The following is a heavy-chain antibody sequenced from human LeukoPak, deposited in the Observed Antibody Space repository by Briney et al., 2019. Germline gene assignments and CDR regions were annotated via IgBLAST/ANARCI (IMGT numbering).Heavy chain of an antibody. V-gene: IGHV3-30*02. CDR3: AKDPGASVSGFYMDV. D-gene: IGHD2-8*02. J-gene: IGHJ6*03. CDR1: GFTFRNYG. Sequence: GGSLRLSCAASGFTFRNYGMHWVRQATGKGLEWVSFIWSDGNNRFYADSVKGRFTISRDNSKNMLYMQMDTLRAEDTALYYCAKDPGASVSGFYMDVWGKGTTVIVSS. CDR2: IWSDGNNR.